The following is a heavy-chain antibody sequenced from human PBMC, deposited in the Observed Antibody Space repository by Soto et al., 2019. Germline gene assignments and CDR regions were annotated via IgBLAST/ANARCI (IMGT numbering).Heavy chain of an antibody. CDR3: ARAHCSSTSCPTGGYYYYYYGMDV. Sequence: EGSLRLSCAASGFPFSSYSMNWVRQAPGKGLEWVSSISSSSSHIYYADSVKGRFTISRDNAKNSLYLQMNSLRAEDTAVYYCARAHCSSTSCPTGGYYYYYYGMDVWGQGTTVTVSS. CDR1: GFPFSSYS. D-gene: IGHD2-2*01. CDR2: ISSSSSHI. J-gene: IGHJ6*02. V-gene: IGHV3-21*01.